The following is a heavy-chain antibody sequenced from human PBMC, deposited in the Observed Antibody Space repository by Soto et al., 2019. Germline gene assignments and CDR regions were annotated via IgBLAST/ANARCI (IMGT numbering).Heavy chain of an antibody. CDR2: ISYDGSNK. D-gene: IGHD3-9*01. J-gene: IGHJ3*02. CDR1: GFTFSSYG. V-gene: IGHV3-30*18. CDR3: AQGGLRYLDWLPESGAFDI. Sequence: QVQLVESGGGVAQPGTSLRLSCAASGFTFSSYGMHWVRQAPGKGLEWVAVISYDGSNKYYADSVKGRFTISRDNSENTLSLQMNSLRSDDSAVYYCAQGGLRYLDWLPESGAFDIWGQGTMVTVSS.